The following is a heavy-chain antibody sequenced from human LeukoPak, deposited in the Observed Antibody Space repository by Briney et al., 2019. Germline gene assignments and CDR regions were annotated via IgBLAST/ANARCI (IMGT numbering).Heavy chain of an antibody. J-gene: IGHJ4*02. Sequence: SETLSLTCAVYGGSFSGYYWSWIRQPPGKGLEWIGEINHSGSTNYNPSLKSRVTISVDTSKNQFSLKLSSVTAADTAVYYCARGYCSSTCCYGFDYWGQGTLVTVSS. V-gene: IGHV4-34*01. CDR1: GGSFSGYY. CDR2: INHSGST. D-gene: IGHD2-2*01. CDR3: ARGYCSSTCCYGFDY.